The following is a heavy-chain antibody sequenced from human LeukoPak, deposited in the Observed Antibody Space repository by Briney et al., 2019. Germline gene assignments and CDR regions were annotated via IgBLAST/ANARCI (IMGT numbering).Heavy chain of an antibody. CDR2: ISTGGRTV. CDR1: GFTFSDYE. J-gene: IGHJ4*02. V-gene: IGHV3-48*03. D-gene: IGHD4-17*01. Sequence: PSGGSLRLSCAASGFTFSDYEMNCVRQAPGKGLEWLSYISTGGRTVKYADSVKGRFTISRDNARSSLFLQMSKLRIKDTAVYFCVRGATVTYYFDHWGQGILVAVSS. CDR3: VRGATVTYYFDH.